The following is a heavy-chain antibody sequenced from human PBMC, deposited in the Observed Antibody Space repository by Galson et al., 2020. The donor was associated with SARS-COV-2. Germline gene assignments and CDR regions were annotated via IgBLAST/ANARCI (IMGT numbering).Heavy chain of an antibody. CDR3: ASLYDYGITPRAFDI. CDR1: GYTFTSYA. Sequence: ASVKVSCKASGYTFTSYAMHWVRQAPGQRLEWMGWINAGNGNTKYSQKFQGRVTITRDTSASTAYMELSSLRSEDTAVYYCASLYDYGITPRAFDIWGQGTMVTVSS. CDR2: INAGNGNT. J-gene: IGHJ3*02. D-gene: IGHD4-17*01. V-gene: IGHV1-3*01.